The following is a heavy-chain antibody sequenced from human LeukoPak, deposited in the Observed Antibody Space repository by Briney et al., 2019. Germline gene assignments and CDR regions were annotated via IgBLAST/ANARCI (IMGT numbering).Heavy chain of an antibody. CDR3: ARADEQWLAPFDY. CDR2: IYTSGST. D-gene: IGHD6-19*01. V-gene: IGHV4-61*02. Sequence: SQTLSLTCTVSGGSISSGSYYWSWIRQPAGKGLEWIGRIYTSGSTNYNPSLKSRVTISVDTSKNQFSLKLSSVTAADTAVYYCARADEQWLAPFDYWGQGTLVTVSS. J-gene: IGHJ4*02. CDR1: GGSISSGSYY.